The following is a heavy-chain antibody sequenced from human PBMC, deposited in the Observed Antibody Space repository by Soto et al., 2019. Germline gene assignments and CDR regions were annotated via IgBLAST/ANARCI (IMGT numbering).Heavy chain of an antibody. CDR2: ISSSSSYT. Sequence: QVQLVESGGGLVKPGGSLRLSCAASGFTFSDYYMSWIRQAPGKGLEWVSYISSSSSYTNYADSVKGRFTISRDNAKNSLYLQMNSLRAEDTAEYYCARVGRSSWYFDYWGQGTLVTVSS. CDR1: GFTFSDYY. V-gene: IGHV3-11*05. J-gene: IGHJ4*02. CDR3: ARVGRSSWYFDY. D-gene: IGHD6-13*01.